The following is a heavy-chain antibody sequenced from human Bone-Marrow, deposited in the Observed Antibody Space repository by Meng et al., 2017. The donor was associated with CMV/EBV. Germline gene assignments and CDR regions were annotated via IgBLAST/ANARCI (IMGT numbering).Heavy chain of an antibody. CDR3: ARDGGNYDGFFYY. Sequence: GESLKISCAASGFTFSDYYMSWIRQAPGKGLEWVSYIGDGGSTIYYADSVKGRFTISRDNAKNSLYLQMNSLRAEDTAVYYCARDGGNYDGFFYYWGQGTLVTVSS. V-gene: IGHV3-11*04. J-gene: IGHJ4*02. D-gene: IGHD3-3*01. CDR2: IGDGGSTI. CDR1: GFTFSDYY.